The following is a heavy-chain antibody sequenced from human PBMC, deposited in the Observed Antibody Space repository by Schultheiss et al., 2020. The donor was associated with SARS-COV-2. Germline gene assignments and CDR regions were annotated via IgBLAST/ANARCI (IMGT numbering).Heavy chain of an antibody. D-gene: IGHD1-26*01. CDR3: AREIGSYYPYYYYGMDV. CDR2: IYYSGST. V-gene: IGHV4-59*02. Sequence: GSLRLSCAASGFTVSSNYMSWIRQPPGKGLEWIGYIYYSGSTNYNPSLKSRVTISVDTSKNQFSLKLSSVTAADTAVYYCAREIGSYYPYYYYGMDVWGQGTTVTVSS. J-gene: IGHJ6*02. CDR1: GFTVSSNY.